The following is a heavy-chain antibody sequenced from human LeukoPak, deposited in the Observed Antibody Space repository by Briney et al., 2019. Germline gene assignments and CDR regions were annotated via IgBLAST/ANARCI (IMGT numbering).Heavy chain of an antibody. Sequence: VASVKVSCMPSGYSVINYGITWVRPAPGQGREWMGWSNPYNGKTNYAQKFQGRVTMTTDTSTNTANMELRSLLSDDTAVYYCARGGIDIVTVPVANWFDPWGQGTLVTVSS. CDR2: SNPYNGKT. CDR3: ARGGIDIVTVPVANWFDP. J-gene: IGHJ5*02. V-gene: IGHV1-18*01. CDR1: GYSVINYG. D-gene: IGHD2-2*01.